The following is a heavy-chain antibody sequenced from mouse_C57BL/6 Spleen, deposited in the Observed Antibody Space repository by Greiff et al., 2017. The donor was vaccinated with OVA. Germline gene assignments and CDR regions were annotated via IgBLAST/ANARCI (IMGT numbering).Heavy chain of an antibody. V-gene: IGHV3-6*01. Sequence: EVKLVESGPGLVKPSQSLSLTCSVTGYSITSGYYWNWIRQFPGNKLEWMGYISYDGSNNYNPSLKNRISITRDTSKNQFFLKLNSVTTEDTATYYCARVEIYYGNFDYWGQGTTLTVSS. CDR1: GYSITSGYY. CDR3: ARVEIYYGNFDY. CDR2: ISYDGSN. J-gene: IGHJ2*01. D-gene: IGHD2-1*01.